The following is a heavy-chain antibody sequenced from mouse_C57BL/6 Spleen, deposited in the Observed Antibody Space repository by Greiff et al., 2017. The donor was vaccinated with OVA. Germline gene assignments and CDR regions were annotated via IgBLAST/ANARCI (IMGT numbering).Heavy chain of an antibody. CDR2: INPSNGGT. D-gene: IGHD2-1*01. CDR1: GYTFTSYW. CDR3: ARVHYGNSYWYFDV. J-gene: IGHJ1*03. V-gene: IGHV1-53*01. Sequence: QVQLQQPGTELVKPGASVKLSCKASGYTFTSYWMHWVKQRPGQGLEWIGNINPSNGGTNYNEKFKSKATLTVDKSSSTAYMQLSSLTSEDSAVYYCARVHYGNSYWYFDVWGTGTTVTVSA.